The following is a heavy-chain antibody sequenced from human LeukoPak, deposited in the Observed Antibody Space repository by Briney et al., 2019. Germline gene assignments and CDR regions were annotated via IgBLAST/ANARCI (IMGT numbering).Heavy chain of an antibody. CDR2: IKESGSEK. D-gene: IGHD6-19*01. J-gene: IGHJ4*02. CDR1: GFTFDYYW. Sequence: GGSLRLSCAASGFTFDYYWMTWVRQAPGKGLEWLANIKESGSEKYYVDSVKGRFTISRDNAKNSLYLQMNSLRAEDTAVYYCARAVAVRFDYWGQGTLVTVSS. V-gene: IGHV3-7*01. CDR3: ARAVAVRFDY.